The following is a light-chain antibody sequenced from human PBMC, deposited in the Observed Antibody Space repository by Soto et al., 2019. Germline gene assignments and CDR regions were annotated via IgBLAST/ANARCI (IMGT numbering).Light chain of an antibody. CDR1: SSDVGGYNY. J-gene: IGLJ1*01. CDR3: SSYAGSNAYV. V-gene: IGLV2-14*01. Sequence: QSALTQPASVSGSPGQSITISCTGTSSDVGGYNYVSWYQQHPGKVPKLIIYEVSNRPSGVSNRFSGSKSGNTASLTISGLQAEDEADYYCSSYAGSNAYVFGTGTKLTVL. CDR2: EVS.